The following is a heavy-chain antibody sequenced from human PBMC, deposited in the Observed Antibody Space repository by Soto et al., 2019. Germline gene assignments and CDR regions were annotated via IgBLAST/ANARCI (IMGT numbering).Heavy chain of an antibody. V-gene: IGHV3-66*01. Sequence: QLVESGGGLVQPGGSLILSCAASGFSVSNNYMKWVRQAPGKGLEWVSLIYSDGSTYYADSVKGRFTISRDNYKNTLFPQTNSLRVEVTAVYYCARDRGYSWGQGTKVTVSS. CDR1: GFSVSNNY. J-gene: IGHJ3*01. D-gene: IGHD5-12*01. CDR2: IYSDGST. CDR3: ARDRGYS.